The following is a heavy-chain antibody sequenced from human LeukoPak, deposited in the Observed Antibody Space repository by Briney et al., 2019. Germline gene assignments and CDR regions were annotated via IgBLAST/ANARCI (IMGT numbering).Heavy chain of an antibody. V-gene: IGHV3-74*01. CDR1: GFTFSSYW. Sequence: PGESLRLSCAASGFTFSSYWMHWVRQAPRKGLVWVSRINTDGSSVTYAEFVKGRFTISRDNAKNTLYLQMNSLRAEDTAVYYCLRTTLGPAGAIDYWGQGTLVAVSS. CDR3: LRTTLGPAGAIDY. CDR2: INTDGSSV. D-gene: IGHD2-2*01. J-gene: IGHJ4*02.